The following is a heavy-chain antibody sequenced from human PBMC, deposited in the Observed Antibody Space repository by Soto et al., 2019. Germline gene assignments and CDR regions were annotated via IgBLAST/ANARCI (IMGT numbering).Heavy chain of an antibody. J-gene: IGHJ5*02. V-gene: IGHV3-74*01. CDR1: GFTFSSYA. D-gene: IGHD3-22*01. CDR2: INSDGSST. Sequence: GGSLRLSCAASGFTFSSYAMSWVRQAPGKWLEWVSRINSDGSSTCYADSVKGRFTISRDNAKNTLYLQMNSLRAEDTAVYYCARQLKGITMIGNWFDPWGQGTLVTVSS. CDR3: ARQLKGITMIGNWFDP.